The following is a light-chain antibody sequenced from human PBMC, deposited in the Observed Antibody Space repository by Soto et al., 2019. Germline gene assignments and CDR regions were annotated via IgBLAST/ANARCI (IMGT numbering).Light chain of an antibody. CDR3: QQGYSPPWT. J-gene: IGKJ1*01. Sequence: DIQMTQSPSSLSASVGDRVTITCRASQSISSYLHWYQQKPGKAPKLLIYAASNLQTGVPSRFSASGSGTDFTLTFNSLQPEDFATYYCQQGYSPPWTFGQGTKVEIK. V-gene: IGKV1-39*01. CDR2: AAS. CDR1: QSISSY.